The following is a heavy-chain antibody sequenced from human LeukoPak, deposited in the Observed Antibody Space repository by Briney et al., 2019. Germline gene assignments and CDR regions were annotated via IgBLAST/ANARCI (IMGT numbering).Heavy chain of an antibody. CDR1: GYTFSSYY. CDR2: INPSGDST. V-gene: IGHV1-46*01. Sequence: GASVKVSCKASGYTFSSYYMHWVRQAPGQGREGMGIINPSGDSTTYAQKFQGRVTMTRDTSTSTVYMELSSLRSEDTAVYYCATGGITIFGVVPPRYYYYMDVWGKGTTVTVSS. J-gene: IGHJ6*03. D-gene: IGHD3-3*01. CDR3: ATGGITIFGVVPPRYYYYMDV.